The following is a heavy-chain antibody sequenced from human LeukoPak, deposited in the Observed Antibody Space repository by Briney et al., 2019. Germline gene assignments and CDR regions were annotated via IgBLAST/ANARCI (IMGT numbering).Heavy chain of an antibody. J-gene: IGHJ5*02. V-gene: IGHV4-34*01. D-gene: IGHD3-16*02. Sequence: SETLSLTCAVYGGSFSGYYWSWIRQPPGKGLEWIGEINHSGSTNYNPSLKSRVTISVDTSKDQFSLKLSSVTAADTAVYYCARGHCIWGSYRYTDWFDPWGQGTLVTVSS. CDR1: GGSFSGYY. CDR2: INHSGST. CDR3: ARGHCIWGSYRYTDWFDP.